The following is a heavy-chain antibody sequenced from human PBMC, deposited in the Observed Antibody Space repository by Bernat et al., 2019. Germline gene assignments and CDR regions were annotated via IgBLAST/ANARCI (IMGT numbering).Heavy chain of an antibody. CDR3: AKVQEPYCSGGGFYSGFQH. CDR1: GFTFNSYA. J-gene: IGHJ1*01. CDR2: ISGSGHST. D-gene: IGHD2-15*01. V-gene: IGHV3-23*04. Sequence: EVQLVEFGGGLEQPGGSLRLFCAASGFTFNSYAMSWVRQAPGKGLEWVSRISGSGHSTYYADSVKGRLTISRDNSKNTLYLQVSRLRAEDTAIYYCAKVQEPYCSGGGFYSGFQHWGQGTLVTVSS.